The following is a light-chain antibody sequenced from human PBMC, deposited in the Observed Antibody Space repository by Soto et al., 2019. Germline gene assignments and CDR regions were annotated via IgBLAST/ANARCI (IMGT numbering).Light chain of an antibody. V-gene: IGLV2-14*01. CDR1: SRYVGAYNY. CDR2: DVT. J-gene: IGLJ1*01. Sequence: QSALTQPASVSGSPGQSITISCTGTSRYVGAYNYVSWYQQHPGKAPKLMVYDVTNRPSGVSDRFSGSKSGNTASLTISGLQAEDEADYFCSSHSNITPYVFGTGTKVTDL. CDR3: SSHSNITPYV.